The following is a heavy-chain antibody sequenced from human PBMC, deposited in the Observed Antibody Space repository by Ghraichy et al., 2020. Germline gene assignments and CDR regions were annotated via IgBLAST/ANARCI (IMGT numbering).Heavy chain of an antibody. D-gene: IGHD6-19*01. CDR1: GFSVSAYY. CDR3: TREGEDSSGWPRRFDP. J-gene: IGHJ5*02. V-gene: IGHV3-53*04. Sequence: GGSLRLSCAGSGFSVSAYYIHWVRQAPGKGLEWVSVIHSAGNTYFADSVKGRFTISRHISKNTVYLEMSSLRSEDTAMYFCTREGEDSSGWPRRFDPCGQGTLVTVSS. CDR2: IHSAGNT.